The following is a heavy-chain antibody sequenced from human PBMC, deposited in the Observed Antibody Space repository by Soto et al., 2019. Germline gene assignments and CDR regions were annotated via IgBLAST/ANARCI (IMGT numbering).Heavy chain of an antibody. J-gene: IGHJ6*02. CDR2: IYPGDSDT. Sequence: GESLKISCKGSGYSFTSYWIGWVRQMPGKGLEWMGIIYPGDSDTRYSPSFQGQVTISADKSISTAYLQWSSLKASDTAMYYCARHVSQWLVPDYYYGMDVWGQGTTVTVSS. CDR1: GYSFTSYW. D-gene: IGHD6-19*01. V-gene: IGHV5-51*01. CDR3: ARHVSQWLVPDYYYGMDV.